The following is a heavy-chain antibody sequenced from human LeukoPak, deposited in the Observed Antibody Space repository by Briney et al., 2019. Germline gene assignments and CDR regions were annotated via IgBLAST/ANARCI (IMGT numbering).Heavy chain of an antibody. D-gene: IGHD6-19*01. CDR2: IYYSGST. V-gene: IGHV4-39*01. CDR3: VRHLWDAVAGINY. Sequence: SETLSLTCTVSGGSISSSSYYWGWIRQPPGKGLEWIGSIYYSGSTYYNPSLKSRVTISVDTSKNQFSLKLSSVTAADTAVYYCVRHLWDAVAGINYWGQGTLVTVSS. J-gene: IGHJ4*02. CDR1: GGSISSSSYY.